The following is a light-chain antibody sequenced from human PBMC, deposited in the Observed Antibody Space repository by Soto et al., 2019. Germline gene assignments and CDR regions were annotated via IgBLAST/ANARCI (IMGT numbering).Light chain of an antibody. CDR1: QSVSSN. CDR2: GAS. CDR3: QQSNNWPRT. Sequence: EIVMTQSPATLSVSPGERATLSCRASQSVSSNLAWYQQKPGQAPRLLIYGASTRATGIPARFSGSGSGTEFTLTISSLQSEDSAVYYCQQSNNWPRTFGQGTKAEIK. J-gene: IGKJ1*01. V-gene: IGKV3-15*01.